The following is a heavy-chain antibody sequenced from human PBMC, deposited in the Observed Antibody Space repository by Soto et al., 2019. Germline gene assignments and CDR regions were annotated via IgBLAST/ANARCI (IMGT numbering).Heavy chain of an antibody. CDR1: GGSISLERFY. CDR3: ALEFSSAHINYYHF. V-gene: IGHV4-61*01. Sequence: QVQLQESGPGLVKPSETLSLTCTVSGGSISLERFYWTWIRQPPGKGLGWIGYVSHTGATNYKPALQSRVDISVDTSRNQFSLKLRSLTAADTAGYFCALEFSSAHINYYHFWGQGTLGSVSA. J-gene: IGHJ4*02. CDR2: VSHTGAT.